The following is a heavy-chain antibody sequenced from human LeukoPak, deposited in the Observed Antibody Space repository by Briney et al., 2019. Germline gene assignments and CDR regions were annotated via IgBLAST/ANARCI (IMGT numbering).Heavy chain of an antibody. D-gene: IGHD3-3*02. CDR1: GFSFSSFA. Sequence: GGSLRLSCAASGFSFSSFAMTWVRQAPGKGLEWLCAINYNGAITDYADSVKGRFTISRDNAKNSLYLRMDSLRAEDTALYYCARDRLGPSFSVSHFVLWGQGTLVTVSS. CDR2: INYNGAIT. J-gene: IGHJ4*02. V-gene: IGHV3-20*04. CDR3: ARDRLGPSFSVSHFVL.